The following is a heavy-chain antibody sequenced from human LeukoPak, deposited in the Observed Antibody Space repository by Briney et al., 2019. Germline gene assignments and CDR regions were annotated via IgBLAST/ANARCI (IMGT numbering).Heavy chain of an antibody. CDR1: GFTFSSYA. CDR3: TTDSSGYYYNRNYFDY. V-gene: IGHV3-23*01. J-gene: IGHJ4*02. CDR2: ISGSGGST. D-gene: IGHD3-22*01. Sequence: GGSLRLSCAASGFTFSSYAMSWVRQAPGKGLEWVSAISGSGGSTYYADSVKGRFTISRDNSKNTLYLQMNSLKTEDTAVYYCTTDSSGYYYNRNYFDYWGQGTLVTVSS.